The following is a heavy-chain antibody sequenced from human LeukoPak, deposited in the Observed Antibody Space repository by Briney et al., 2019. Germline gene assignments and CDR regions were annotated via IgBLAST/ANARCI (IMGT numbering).Heavy chain of an antibody. V-gene: IGHV3-23*01. D-gene: IGHD5-18*01. CDR2: ISGSGGST. J-gene: IGHJ4*02. Sequence: HPGESLRLSCAASGFTFSSYAMSWVRQAPGKGLEWVSAISGSGGSTYYADSVKGRFTISRDNSKNTLYLQMNSLRAEDTAVYYCAKVLTAMGPFDYWGQGTLVTVSS. CDR3: AKVLTAMGPFDY. CDR1: GFTFSSYA.